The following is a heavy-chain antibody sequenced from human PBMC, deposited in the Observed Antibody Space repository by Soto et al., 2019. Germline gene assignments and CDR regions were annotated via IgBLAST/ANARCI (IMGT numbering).Heavy chain of an antibody. CDR1: GGSISSYY. J-gene: IGHJ5*02. D-gene: IGHD6-13*01. V-gene: IGHV4-59*01. CDR3: AMNRYSSSSFSWFDP. CDR2: IYYSGST. Sequence: QVQLQESGPGLVKPSETLSLTCTVSGGSISSYYWSWIRQPPGKGLEWIGYIYYSGSTNYNPSLTSGVTISVDTSKNQFSLKLSSVTAADPAVYYCAMNRYSSSSFSWFDPWGQGPLVTVSS.